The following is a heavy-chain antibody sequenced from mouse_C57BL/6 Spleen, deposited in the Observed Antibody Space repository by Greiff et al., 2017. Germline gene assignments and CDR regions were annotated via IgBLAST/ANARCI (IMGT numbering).Heavy chain of an antibody. CDR3: ARGWDVAY. CDR2: IDPSDSYT. Sequence: QVHVKQPGAELVKPGASVKLSCKASGYTFTSYWMQWVKQRPGQGLEWIGEIDPSDSYTNYNQKFNGKATLTVDTSSSTAYMQLSSLTSDDSAVYYCARGWDVAYWGQGTLVTVSA. CDR1: GYTFTSYW. V-gene: IGHV1-50*01. D-gene: IGHD4-1*01. J-gene: IGHJ3*01.